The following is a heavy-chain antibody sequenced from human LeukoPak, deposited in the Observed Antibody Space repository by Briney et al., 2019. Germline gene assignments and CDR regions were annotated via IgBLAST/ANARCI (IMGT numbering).Heavy chain of an antibody. CDR3: ARDHDSLGY. Sequence: PGGSLRLSCAASGFTFSSYAMSWVRQAPGKGLEWISYISDSGSTIYYADSVKGRFTISRDNAKKSLFLQMNRLRADDTAVYYCARDHDSLGYWGQGTLVTVSS. D-gene: IGHD2-15*01. CDR2: ISDSGSTI. J-gene: IGHJ4*02. V-gene: IGHV3-48*04. CDR1: GFTFSSYA.